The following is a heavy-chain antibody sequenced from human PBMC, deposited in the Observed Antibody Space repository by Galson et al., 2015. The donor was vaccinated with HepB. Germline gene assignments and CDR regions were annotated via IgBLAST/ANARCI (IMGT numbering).Heavy chain of an antibody. D-gene: IGHD3-22*01. Sequence: SLRLSCAASGFTFSSYGMHWVRQAPGKGLEWVAVISYDGSNEYYADSVKGRFTISRDNSKNTLYLQMNSLRAEDTAVYYCAKDYYDSSGGYFDLWGRGTLVTVSS. CDR3: AKDYYDSSGGYFDL. CDR1: GFTFSSYG. CDR2: ISYDGSNE. V-gene: IGHV3-30*18. J-gene: IGHJ2*01.